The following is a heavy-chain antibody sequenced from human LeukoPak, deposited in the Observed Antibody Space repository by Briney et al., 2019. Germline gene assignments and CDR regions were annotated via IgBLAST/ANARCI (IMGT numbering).Heavy chain of an antibody. V-gene: IGHV4-34*01. J-gene: IGHJ6*03. Sequence: SETLSLTCAVYGGSFSGYYWSWIRQPPGKGPEWIGEINHSGSTNYNPSLKSRVTISVDTSKNQFSLKLSSVAAADTAVYYCARELRGSYPRGFGYYYYMDVWGKGTTVTVSS. CDR2: INHSGST. CDR1: GGSFSGYY. CDR3: ARELRGSYPRGFGYYYYMDV. D-gene: IGHD1-26*01.